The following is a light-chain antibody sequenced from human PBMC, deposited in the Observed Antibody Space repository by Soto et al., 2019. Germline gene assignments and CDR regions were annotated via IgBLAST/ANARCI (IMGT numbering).Light chain of an antibody. Sequence: EIVLTQSPDTLSLSPGERATLSCRASQSVGNNYLAWFQPKPGQAPRLLIDDASTRATGIPDRFSGSGSGTDFTLTINRLEPEESAVYYCQQCNTSPLTFGGGTKVEIK. CDR3: QQCNTSPLT. CDR2: DAS. CDR1: QSVGNNY. V-gene: IGKV3-20*01. J-gene: IGKJ4*01.